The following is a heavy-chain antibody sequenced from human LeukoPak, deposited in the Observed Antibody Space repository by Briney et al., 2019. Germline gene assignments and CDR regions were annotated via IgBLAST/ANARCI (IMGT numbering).Heavy chain of an antibody. CDR1: GFTFSIYE. CDR3: AELGITMIGGV. Sequence: RLCCAASGFTFSIYEMNWARKTTGKGLEWVSYISSSGSTIYYADSVKGRFTISRDNAKNSLYLQMNSLRAEDTAVYYCAELGITMIGGVWGKGSTVTISS. V-gene: IGHV3-48*03. J-gene: IGHJ6*04. D-gene: IGHD3-10*02. CDR2: ISSSGSTI.